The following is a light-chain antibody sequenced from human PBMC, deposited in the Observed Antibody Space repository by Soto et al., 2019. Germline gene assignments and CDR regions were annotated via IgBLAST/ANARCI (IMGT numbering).Light chain of an antibody. V-gene: IGLV2-8*01. J-gene: IGLJ2*01. CDR1: SSDFGGYNY. Sequence: QSALTQPPSASGSPGQSVTISCTGTSSDFGGYNYVSWYQQHPGKAPKLMIYEVSKRPSGVPDRFSGSKSGNTASLTVSGLQAEDEADYYCSSYAGSNNYVVFGGGT. CDR2: EVS. CDR3: SSYAGSNNYVV.